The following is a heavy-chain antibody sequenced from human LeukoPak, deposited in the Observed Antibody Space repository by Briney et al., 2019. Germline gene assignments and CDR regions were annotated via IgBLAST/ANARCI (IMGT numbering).Heavy chain of an antibody. Sequence: SVKVSCKASGYTFTSYYMHWVRQAPGQGLDWMGIINPSGGSTSYAQKFQGRVTMTRDTSTSTVYMELSSLRSEDTAVYYCARDAVVVVPAADRYYFDYWGQGTLVTVSS. CDR2: INPSGGST. CDR1: GYTFTSYY. V-gene: IGHV1-46*01. D-gene: IGHD2-2*01. CDR3: ARDAVVVVPAADRYYFDY. J-gene: IGHJ4*02.